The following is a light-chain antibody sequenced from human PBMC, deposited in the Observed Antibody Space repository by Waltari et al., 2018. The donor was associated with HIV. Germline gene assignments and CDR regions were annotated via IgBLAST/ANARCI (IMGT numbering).Light chain of an antibody. J-gene: IGKJ2*01. Sequence: DIQMTQSPSSLSASVGDRVTITCRASQSISTYLNWYQQKPGKAPKLLIFAASSLQSGVPPRFSVSGSGTDFTLTISSLQPEDFATYYCQQSYSTPVYTFGQGTKLEIK. CDR2: AAS. CDR1: QSISTY. V-gene: IGKV1-39*01. CDR3: QQSYSTPVYT.